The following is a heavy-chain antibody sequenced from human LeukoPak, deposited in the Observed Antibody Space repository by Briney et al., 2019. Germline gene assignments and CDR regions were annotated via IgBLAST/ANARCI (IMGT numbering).Heavy chain of an antibody. Sequence: ASVKVSCKASGYTFTSYYMHWVRQAPGQGLEWMGWINPNSGGTNYAQMFQGRVTMTRDTSISTAYMELSRLRSDDTAMYYCARGGFYYDFWNGYLEGDYWGQGTLVTVSS. CDR2: INPNSGGT. CDR1: GYTFTSYY. V-gene: IGHV1-2*02. J-gene: IGHJ4*02. D-gene: IGHD3-3*01. CDR3: ARGGFYYDFWNGYLEGDY.